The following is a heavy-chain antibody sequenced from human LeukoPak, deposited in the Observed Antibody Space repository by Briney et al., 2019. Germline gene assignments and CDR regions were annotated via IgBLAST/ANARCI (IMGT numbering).Heavy chain of an antibody. CDR1: GGSISSGSYY. J-gene: IGHJ6*03. V-gene: IGHV4-61*02. Sequence: SQTLSRTCTVSGGSISSGSYYWSWIRQPAGKGLEWIGRIYTSGSTNYNPSLKSRATISVDTSKNQFSLKLSSVTAADTAVYYCARDFYGGKGPHYYYMDVWGKGTTVTVSS. D-gene: IGHD4-23*01. CDR3: ARDFYGGKGPHYYYMDV. CDR2: IYTSGST.